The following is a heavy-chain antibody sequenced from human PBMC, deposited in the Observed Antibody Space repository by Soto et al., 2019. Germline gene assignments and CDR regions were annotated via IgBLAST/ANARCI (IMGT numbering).Heavy chain of an antibody. CDR2: ISYSGST. CDR3: AKISGNYYGNNWFDP. J-gene: IGHJ5*02. D-gene: IGHD1-26*01. CDR1: GGSISTYY. V-gene: IGHV4-59*01. Sequence: PSETLSLTCTVSGGSISTYYWSWLRQPPGKGLGWIGYISYSGSTNYNPSLKSRVTISVDTSKNQFSLKLSSVTAADTAVYYCAKISGNYYGNNWFDPWGQGTLVTVSS.